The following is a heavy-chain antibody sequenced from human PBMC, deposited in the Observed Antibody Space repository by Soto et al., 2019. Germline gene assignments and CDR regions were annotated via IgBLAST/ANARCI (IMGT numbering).Heavy chain of an antibody. CDR2: ISGGGGST. CDR3: AKAGGDYDILTGYLY. CDR1: GFTFSSYA. J-gene: IGHJ4*02. Sequence: PGGSLRLSCAVSGFTFSSYAMSWVRQAPGKGLEWVSAISGGGGSTYYADSVKGRFTISRDNSKNTLYLQMNSLRAEDTAVYYCAKAGGDYDILTGYLYWGQGTLVTVSS. V-gene: IGHV3-23*01. D-gene: IGHD3-9*01.